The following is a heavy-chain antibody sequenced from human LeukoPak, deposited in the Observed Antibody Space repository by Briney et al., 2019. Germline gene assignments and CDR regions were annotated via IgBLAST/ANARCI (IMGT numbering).Heavy chain of an antibody. V-gene: IGHV4-4*07. CDR2: IYTSGST. CDR3: ARDGGYYYGSGSYYYGYNWFDP. CDR1: GGSISSYY. J-gene: IGHJ5*02. Sequence: SETLSLTCTVYGGSISSYYWSWIRRPAGKGLEWIGRIYTSGSTNYNPSLKSRVTMSVDTSKNQFSLKLSSVTTADTAVYWARDGGYYYGSGSYYYGYNWFDPWGQGTLVTVSS. D-gene: IGHD3-10*01.